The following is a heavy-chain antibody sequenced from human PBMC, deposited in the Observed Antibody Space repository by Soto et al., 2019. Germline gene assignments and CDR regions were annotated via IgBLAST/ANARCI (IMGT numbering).Heavy chain of an antibody. V-gene: IGHV3-23*01. CDR3: AEGGWLDD. CDR1: GFTFNTYV. Sequence: EVQVLESGGGLVQPGGSLRLSCAASGFTFNTYVMTWARQAPGKGLEWVSVISVKGDTTDYADTVKGRFIISRDNSKDMLYLPLNSLRTEDTAVYYCAEGGWLDDWGQGTLVTVSS. J-gene: IGHJ1*01. D-gene: IGHD6-19*01. CDR2: ISVKGDTT.